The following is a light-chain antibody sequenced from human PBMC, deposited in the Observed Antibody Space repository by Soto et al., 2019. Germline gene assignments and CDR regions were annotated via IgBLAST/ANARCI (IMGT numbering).Light chain of an antibody. CDR2: DAS. Sequence: GDRVTITCRASQSIGRWLAWYQQKPGKAPKLLIYDASSLESGVPSRFSGSGSGTEFTLTISSLQPDDFATYYCQQYNTYSPERTFGQGTK. CDR3: QQYNTYSPERT. J-gene: IGKJ1*01. CDR1: QSIGRW. V-gene: IGKV1-5*01.